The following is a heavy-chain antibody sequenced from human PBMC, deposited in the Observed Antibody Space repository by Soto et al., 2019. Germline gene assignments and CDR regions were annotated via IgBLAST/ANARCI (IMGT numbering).Heavy chain of an antibody. J-gene: IGHJ6*02. CDR1: GFTFSSYS. V-gene: IGHV3-21*01. CDR2: ISSSSSYI. Sequence: EVQLVESGGGLVKPGGSLRLSCAASGFTFSSYSMNWVRQAPGKGLEWVSSISSSSSYIYYADSVKGRFTISRDNAKNSLYLQMNSLRAEDMAVYYCAREGEYQLQNYYGMDVWGQGTTVTVSS. D-gene: IGHD2-2*01. CDR3: AREGEYQLQNYYGMDV.